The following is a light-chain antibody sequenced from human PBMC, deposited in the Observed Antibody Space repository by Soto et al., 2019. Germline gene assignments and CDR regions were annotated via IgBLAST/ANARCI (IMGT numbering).Light chain of an antibody. CDR3: SSYAGSNNFDVV. CDR2: EVS. J-gene: IGLJ2*01. CDR1: SRDVGGYNY. Sequence: QSALTRPPSASGSPGQSVTISCIGTSRDVGGYNYVSWYQQHPGKAPKLMIYEVSKRPSGVPDRFSGSKSGNTASLTVSGLQAEDEADYYCSSYAGSNNFDVVFGGGTKLTVL. V-gene: IGLV2-8*01.